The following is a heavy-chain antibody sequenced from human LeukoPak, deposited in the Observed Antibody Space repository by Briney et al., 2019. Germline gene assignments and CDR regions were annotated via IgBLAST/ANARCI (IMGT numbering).Heavy chain of an antibody. J-gene: IGHJ6*02. Sequence: PSETMSLTCTVSGGSISSSNYYWGWIRQPPGEGLEWIANIYYSGSTYYNPSLKSRVTISLDTSKNQFSLTLSSVTAADTALYYCAKSPAAGPGSFYGMDVWGQGTTDTVSS. CDR1: GGSISSSNYY. V-gene: IGHV4-39*01. CDR2: IYYSGST. D-gene: IGHD6-13*01. CDR3: AKSPAAGPGSFYGMDV.